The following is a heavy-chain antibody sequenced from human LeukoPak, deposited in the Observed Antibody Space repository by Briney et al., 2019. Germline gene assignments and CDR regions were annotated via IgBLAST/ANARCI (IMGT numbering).Heavy chain of an antibody. J-gene: IGHJ4*02. CDR3: APGRNYDRFDY. V-gene: IGHV1-24*01. Sequence: GRVTMTEDTSTDTAYMELSSLRSEDTAVYYCAPGRNYDRFDYWGQGTLVTVSS. D-gene: IGHD3-22*01.